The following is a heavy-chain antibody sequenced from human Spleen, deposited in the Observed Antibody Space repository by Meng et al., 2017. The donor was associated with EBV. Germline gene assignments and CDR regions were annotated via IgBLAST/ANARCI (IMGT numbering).Heavy chain of an antibody. Sequence: QVQLQESGPGLVKPSGTLSLTCVVSGGSISSAYWGSWVRQSPEKGLEWIGEIFHSGSTNYNPSLKSRVSISLDRSKSQSALKLTSMTAADTAVYYCARSGSSPSPIDYWGQGTLVTVSS. CDR3: ARSGSSPSPIDY. D-gene: IGHD6-13*01. V-gene: IGHV4-4*02. CDR2: IFHSGST. CDR1: GGSISSAYW. J-gene: IGHJ4*02.